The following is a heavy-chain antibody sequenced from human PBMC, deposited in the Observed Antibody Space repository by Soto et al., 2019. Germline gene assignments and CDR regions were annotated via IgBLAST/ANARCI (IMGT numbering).Heavy chain of an antibody. CDR2: ISYSGSK. CDR3: ARILGSGSYFLDY. J-gene: IGHJ4*02. CDR1: GGSISSGDYY. D-gene: IGHD3-10*01. Sequence: PSETLSLTCTVSGGSISSGDYYWSWIRQPPGKGLEWVGYISYSGSKYYNPSLNSRVTISIDTSKNQFSLKLSSVTAADTAVYYCARILGSGSYFLDYWGQGALVTVSS. V-gene: IGHV4-30-4*01.